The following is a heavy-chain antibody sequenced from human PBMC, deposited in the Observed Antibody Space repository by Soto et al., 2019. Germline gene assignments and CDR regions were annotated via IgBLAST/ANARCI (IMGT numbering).Heavy chain of an antibody. CDR2: ISYDGSNK. D-gene: IGHD3-3*01. CDR1: GFTFSSYG. CDR3: AYHHFEVADNGANEYFQH. Sequence: GGSLRLSCAASGFTFSSYGMHWVRQAPGKGLEWVAVISYDGSNKYYADSVKGRFTISRDNSKNTLYLQMNSLRAEDTAVYYCAYHHFEVADNGANEYFQHWGQGTLVTVSS. V-gene: IGHV3-30*03. J-gene: IGHJ1*01.